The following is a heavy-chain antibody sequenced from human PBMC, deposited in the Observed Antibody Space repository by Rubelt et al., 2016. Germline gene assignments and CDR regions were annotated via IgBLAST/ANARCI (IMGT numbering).Heavy chain of an antibody. Sequence: TIYAQKFQGRVTMTEDTSTDTAYMELSSLRSEDTAVYYCARAGYSSGWFNWFDPWGQGTLVTVSS. J-gene: IGHJ5*02. D-gene: IGHD6-19*01. CDR2: T. V-gene: IGHV1-24*01. CDR3: ARAGYSSGWFNWFDP.